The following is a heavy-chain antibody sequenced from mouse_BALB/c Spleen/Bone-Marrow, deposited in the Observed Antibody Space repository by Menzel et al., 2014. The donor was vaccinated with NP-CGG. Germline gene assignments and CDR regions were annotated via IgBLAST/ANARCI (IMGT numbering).Heavy chain of an antibody. CDR2: ISSGCSTI. CDR3: ARGKYGYDY. Sequence: EVMLVESGGGLVQPGGSRKLSCAASGFTFSSFGVHWVRQAPEKGLEWVAYISSGCSTIYYADTVKGRFTISRDNPKNTLFLQMTSLRSEDTAMYYCARGKYGYDYWGQGTTLTVSS. D-gene: IGHD2-10*02. V-gene: IGHV5-17*02. J-gene: IGHJ2*01. CDR1: GFTFSSFG.